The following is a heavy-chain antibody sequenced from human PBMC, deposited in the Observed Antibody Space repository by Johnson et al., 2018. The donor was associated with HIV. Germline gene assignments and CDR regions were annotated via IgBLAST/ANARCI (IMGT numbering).Heavy chain of an antibody. D-gene: IGHD1-26*01. Sequence: EQLVESGGGVVQPGRSLRLSCAASGITFSSYAMHWVRQAPGKGLEYVSAISSNGGSTYYANSVKGKFTISRDNSKNTLYLQMGSLRAEDMAVYYCAREASGSLDAFDIWGQGTMVTVSS. V-gene: IGHV3-64*01. CDR2: ISSNGGST. CDR1: GITFSSYA. CDR3: AREASGSLDAFDI. J-gene: IGHJ3*02.